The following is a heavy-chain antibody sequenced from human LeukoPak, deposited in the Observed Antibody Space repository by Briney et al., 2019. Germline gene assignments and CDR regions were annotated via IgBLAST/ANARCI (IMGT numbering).Heavy chain of an antibody. CDR1: GFTFSSYG. J-gene: IGHJ6*03. V-gene: IGHV3-30*02. CDR2: IWYGGSNK. CDR3: AKGIEYSSSSPSYYMDV. Sequence: PGGSLRLSCAASGFTFSSYGMHWVRQAPGKGLEWVAVIWYGGSNKYYADSVKGRFTISRDNSKNTLYLQMNSLRAEDTAVYYCAKGIEYSSSSPSYYMDVWGKGTTVTVSS. D-gene: IGHD6-6*01.